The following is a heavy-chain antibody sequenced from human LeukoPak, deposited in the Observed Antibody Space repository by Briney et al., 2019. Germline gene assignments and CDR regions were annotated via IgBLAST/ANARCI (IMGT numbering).Heavy chain of an antibody. V-gene: IGHV1-8*01. D-gene: IGHD3-10*01. J-gene: IGHJ5*02. CDR2: MNPNSGNT. CDR1: GYTFTSYD. Sequence: ASVKVSCKASGYTFTSYDINWVRQATGQGLEWMGWMNPNSGNTGYAQKFQGRVTMTRNTSISTAYMELSSLRSEDTAVYYCARERGSPIAFDPWGQGTLVTVSS. CDR3: ARERGSPIAFDP.